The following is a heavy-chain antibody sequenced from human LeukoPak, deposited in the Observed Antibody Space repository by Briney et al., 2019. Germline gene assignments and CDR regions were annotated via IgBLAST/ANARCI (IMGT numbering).Heavy chain of an antibody. J-gene: IGHJ1*01. D-gene: IGHD2-15*01. CDR1: GSTFTSKY. CDR2: INPSGGST. Sequence: ASVKISCKAFGSTFTSKYMHWVRQAPGQGLEWMGIINPSGGSTSYAQKFQGRVTMTRDTSTSTVYMELSSLRSEDTAVYYCAREEVYCSGGSCPPRYEYFQHWGQGTLVTVSS. CDR3: AREEVYCSGGSCPPRYEYFQH. V-gene: IGHV1-46*01.